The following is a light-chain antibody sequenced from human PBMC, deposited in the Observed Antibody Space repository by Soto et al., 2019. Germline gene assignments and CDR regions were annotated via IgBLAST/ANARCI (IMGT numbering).Light chain of an antibody. J-gene: IGKJ3*01. Sequence: DIVMTQSPLSLPVTPGEPASISCRSSQSLLHSNGYNYLDWYLQKPGQSPQLLIYLGSNRASGVPDRFSGSGSGTDFTLKISRVEAEDVGVYYCMHGTFGPGTKVDIK. V-gene: IGKV2-28*01. CDR1: QSLLHSNGYNY. CDR2: LGS. CDR3: MHGT.